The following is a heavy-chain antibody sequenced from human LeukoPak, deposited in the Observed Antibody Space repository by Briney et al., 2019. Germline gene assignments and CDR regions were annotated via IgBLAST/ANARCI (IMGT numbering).Heavy chain of an antibody. CDR3: AKVYRPYGDFHSFDY. CDR1: GFTFSSYA. Sequence: PGGSLRLSCAASGFTFSSYAMSWVRQAPGKGLEWVSAISGSGGSTYYADSVKGRFTISRDNSKNTLSLQMNSLRAEDTATYYCAKVYRPYGDFHSFDYWGQGTLVTVSS. D-gene: IGHD4-17*01. CDR2: ISGSGGST. J-gene: IGHJ4*02. V-gene: IGHV3-23*01.